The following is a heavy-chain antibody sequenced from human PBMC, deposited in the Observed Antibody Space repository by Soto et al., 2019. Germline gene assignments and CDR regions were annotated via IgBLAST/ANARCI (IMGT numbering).Heavy chain of an antibody. D-gene: IGHD3-22*01. CDR1: GFTFSSYS. CDR2: ISSSSSYI. Sequence: EVRLAESGGGLVKPGGSLRLSCAASGFTFSSYSMNWVRQAPGKGLEWVSSISSSSSYIYYADSVKGRFTISRDNAKNSLYLQMNSLRAEDTAVYYCARDYYYDSSGYYAGFDYWGQGTLVTVSS. V-gene: IGHV3-21*01. J-gene: IGHJ4*02. CDR3: ARDYYYDSSGYYAGFDY.